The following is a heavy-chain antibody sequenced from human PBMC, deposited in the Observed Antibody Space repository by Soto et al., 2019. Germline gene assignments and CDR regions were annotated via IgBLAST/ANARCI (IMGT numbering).Heavy chain of an antibody. Sequence: QVRLVESGGGVVQPGTSLRLSCAASGFTFSSYGMHWVRQAPGKGLEWVATTSYDGSNTYYADSVKGRFTISRDNSKNTLYLQMNSLRTEATAMYYCAKGVHLLLVGPNNNWFDPCGHGNLVTVSS. J-gene: IGHJ5*02. CDR2: TSYDGSNT. CDR3: AKGVHLLLVGPNNNWFDP. V-gene: IGHV3-30*18. CDR1: GFTFSSYG. D-gene: IGHD1-26*01.